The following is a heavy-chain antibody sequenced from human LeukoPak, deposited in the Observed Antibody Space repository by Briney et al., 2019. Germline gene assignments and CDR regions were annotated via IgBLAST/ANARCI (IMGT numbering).Heavy chain of an antibody. CDR3: AREAYGGNSDY. V-gene: IGHV3-9*01. D-gene: IGHD4-23*01. CDR1: GFTFDDYA. J-gene: IGHJ4*02. CDR2: ISWNSGSI. Sequence: PGGSLRLSCAASGFTFDDYAMHWVRQAPGKGLEWVSGISWNSGSIGYADSVKGRFTISRDNAKNSLYLQMNSLRAEDTAVYYCAREAYGGNSDYWGQGTLVTVSS.